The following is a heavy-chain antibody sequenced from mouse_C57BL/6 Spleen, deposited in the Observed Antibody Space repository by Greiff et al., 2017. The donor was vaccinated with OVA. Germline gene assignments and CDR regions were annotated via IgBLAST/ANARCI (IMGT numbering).Heavy chain of an antibody. D-gene: IGHD2-3*01. CDR1: GYTFTSYW. Sequence: QVQLQQPGAELVRPGSSVKLSCKASGYTFTSYWMHWVKQRPIQGLEWIGNIDPSDSETHYNQKFKDKATLTVDKSSSTAYMPLSSLTSEDSAVYYCARTPYDGYYGGFAYWGQGTLVTVSA. CDR2: IDPSDSET. CDR3: ARTPYDGYYGGFAY. J-gene: IGHJ3*01. V-gene: IGHV1-52*01.